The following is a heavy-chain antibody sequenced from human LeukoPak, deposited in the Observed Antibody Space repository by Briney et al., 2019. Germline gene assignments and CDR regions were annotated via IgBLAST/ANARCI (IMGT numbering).Heavy chain of an antibody. CDR3: AGGYCCSTSWPYYFFY. Sequence: PGGSLRLSCAASGFTFSSYAMHWVRQAPGKGLEYVSAISSNGGSTYYANSVKGRFTISRDNTKNTLYLQMGSLRAEDMAVYYCAGGYCCSTSWPYYFFYCGEGNLVTVSS. CDR2: ISSNGGST. V-gene: IGHV3-64*01. CDR1: GFTFSSYA. D-gene: IGHD2-2*01. J-gene: IGHJ4*02.